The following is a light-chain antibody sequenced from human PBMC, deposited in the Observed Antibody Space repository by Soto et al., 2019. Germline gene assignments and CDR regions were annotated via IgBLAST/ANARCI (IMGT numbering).Light chain of an antibody. CDR2: KAS. J-gene: IGKJ5*01. V-gene: IGKV1-5*03. Sequence: GDRVTITCRASQSIGDWLAWYQQKPGKAPNLLIYKASSLESGVPSRFSGSGSETEFTLTISRLQPDDFATYFCHSRAFGQGTRLEIK. CDR1: QSIGDW. CDR3: HSRA.